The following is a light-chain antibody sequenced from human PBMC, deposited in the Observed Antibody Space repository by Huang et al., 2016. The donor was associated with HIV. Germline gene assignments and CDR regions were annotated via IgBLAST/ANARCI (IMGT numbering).Light chain of an antibody. J-gene: IGKJ1*01. Sequence: DIVMTQSPLSLPVTPGEPASISCRSNQSLLHSNGYNFLDWYLQKPGQSPQLLIYLGSNRASGVPDRFSGSGSGTDFTLKISRVEDEDVGLYYCMQALQTRWTFGQGTRVEIK. CDR3: MQALQTRWT. V-gene: IGKV2-28*01. CDR1: QSLLHSNGYNF. CDR2: LGS.